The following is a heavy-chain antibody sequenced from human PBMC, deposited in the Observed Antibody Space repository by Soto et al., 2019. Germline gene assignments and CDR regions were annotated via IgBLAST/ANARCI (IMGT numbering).Heavy chain of an antibody. CDR2: INHSGST. CDR1: GGSFSGYY. Sequence: SETLSLTCAVYGGSFSGYYWSWIRQPPGKGLEWIGEINHSGSTNYNPSLKSRVTISVDTSKNQFSLKLSSVTAADTAVYYCARDLTGTTIGSDTFDYWGQGTLVTVSS. J-gene: IGHJ4*02. CDR3: ARDLTGTTIGSDTFDY. V-gene: IGHV4-34*01. D-gene: IGHD1-20*01.